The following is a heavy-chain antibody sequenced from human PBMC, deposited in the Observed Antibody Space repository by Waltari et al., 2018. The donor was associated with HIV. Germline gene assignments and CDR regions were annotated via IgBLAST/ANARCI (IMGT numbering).Heavy chain of an antibody. CDR1: GLDFRRFS. CDR2: LRRDTYEA. CDR3: VRDDPGYVPIDY. J-gene: IGHJ4*02. D-gene: IGHD2-15*01. V-gene: IGHV3-21*04. Sequence: SGGGEVQEGGALVLSCSGPGLDFRRFSFNWVRQTPGGGLEWVASLRRDTYEANYLASVRGRFIISRDNAKSSAYLEMTSLRVEDTATYYCVRDDPGYVPIDYWGQGSQVVVS.